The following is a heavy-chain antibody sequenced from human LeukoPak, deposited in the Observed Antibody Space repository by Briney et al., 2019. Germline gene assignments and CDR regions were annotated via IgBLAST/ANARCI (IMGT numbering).Heavy chain of an antibody. CDR2: IYYSGST. CDR3: ARAPYYDILTGYRTTSPYYMDV. V-gene: IGHV4-39*07. CDR1: GGSISSSSYY. D-gene: IGHD3-9*01. Sequence: SETLSLTCTVSGGSISSSSYYWGWIRQPPGKGLEWIGSIYYSGSTYYNPSLKSRVTISVDTSKNQFSLKLSSVTAADTAVYYCARAPYYDILTGYRTTSPYYMDVWGKGTTVTVSS. J-gene: IGHJ6*03.